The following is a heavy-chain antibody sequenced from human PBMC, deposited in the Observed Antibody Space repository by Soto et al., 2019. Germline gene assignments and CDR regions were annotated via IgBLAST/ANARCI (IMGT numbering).Heavy chain of an antibody. V-gene: IGHV4-61*01. CDR1: GGYVSSGSYY. CDR3: ARWGSSGYQVLWFDP. D-gene: IGHD3-22*01. CDR2: IYYSGST. J-gene: IGHJ5*02. Sequence: SATLSLTCTVSGGYVSSGSYYWSWIRQPPGKGLEWIGYIYYSGSTNYNPSLKSRVTISVDTSKNQFSLKLSSVTAADTAVYYCARWGSSGYQVLWFDPWGQGTLVTVSS.